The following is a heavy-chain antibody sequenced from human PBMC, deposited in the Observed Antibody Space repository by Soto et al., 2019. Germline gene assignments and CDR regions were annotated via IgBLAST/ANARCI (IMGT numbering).Heavy chain of an antibody. CDR3: AKDILWFGEDDDIDY. D-gene: IGHD3-10*01. Sequence: QVQLVESGGGVVQPGRSLRLSCAASGFTFSSYGMHWVRQAPGKGLEWVAVISYDGSNKYYADSVKGRFTISRDNSKNTLYLQMNSLRAEDTAVSYCAKDILWFGEDDDIDYWGQGTLVTVSS. CDR2: ISYDGSNK. J-gene: IGHJ4*02. V-gene: IGHV3-30*18. CDR1: GFTFSSYG.